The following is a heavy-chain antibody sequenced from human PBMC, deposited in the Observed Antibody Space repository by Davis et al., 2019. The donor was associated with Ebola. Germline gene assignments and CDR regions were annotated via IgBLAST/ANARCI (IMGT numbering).Heavy chain of an antibody. CDR3: AKDIVVVTAGSQKYYYYYGMDV. V-gene: IGHV3-30*18. J-gene: IGHJ6*02. CDR1: GFTFSSYG. CDR2: ISYDGSNK. Sequence: PGGSLRLSCAASGFTFSSYGMHWVRQAPGKGLEWVAVISYDGSNKYYADSVKGRFTISRDNSKNTLYLQMNSLRAEDTAVYYCAKDIVVVTAGSQKYYYYYGMDVWGQGTTVTVSS. D-gene: IGHD2-21*02.